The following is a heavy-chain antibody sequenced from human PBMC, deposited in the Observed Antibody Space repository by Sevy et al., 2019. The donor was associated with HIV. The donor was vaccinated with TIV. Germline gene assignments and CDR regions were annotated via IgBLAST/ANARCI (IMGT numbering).Heavy chain of an antibody. D-gene: IGHD3-22*01. Sequence: GGSLRLSCAASGFTFSRYWMTWVRQAPGKGLEWVANIKQDESEKYYVDSVKGRFTISRDNAKNTLYLQMHSLRAEDTAVYYCAGGRYDSSGSFDAFDIWGQGTMVTVSS. V-gene: IGHV3-7*03. J-gene: IGHJ3*02. CDR2: IKQDESEK. CDR3: AGGRYDSSGSFDAFDI. CDR1: GFTFSRYW.